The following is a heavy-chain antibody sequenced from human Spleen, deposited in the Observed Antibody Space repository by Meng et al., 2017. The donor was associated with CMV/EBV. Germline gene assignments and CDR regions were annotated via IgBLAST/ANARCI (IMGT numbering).Heavy chain of an antibody. CDR1: GFTFSSYS. V-gene: IGHV3-48*04. CDR2: ISSSSTI. CDR3: ARDTSKPYSSSSGGYFDY. D-gene: IGHD6-6*01. Sequence: GESLKISCAASGFTFSSYSMNWVRQAPGKGLEWVSYISSSSTIYYADSVKGRFTISRDNAKNSLYLQMNSLRAEDTAVYYCARDTSKPYSSSSGGYFDYWGQGTLVTVSS. J-gene: IGHJ4*02.